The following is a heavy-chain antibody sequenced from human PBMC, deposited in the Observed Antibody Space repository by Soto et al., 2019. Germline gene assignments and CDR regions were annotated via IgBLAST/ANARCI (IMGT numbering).Heavy chain of an antibody. CDR1: GVTFSIYA. CDR2: IIPIFGTA. J-gene: IGHJ4*02. V-gene: IGHV1-69*06. Sequence: SVKVSCKASGVTFSIYAISCVRQAPGQGLEWMGGIIPIFGTANYAQKFQGRVTITADKSTSTAYMELSSLRSEDTAVYYCVNTAMVTLDYWGQGTLVTVSS. D-gene: IGHD5-18*01. CDR3: VNTAMVTLDY.